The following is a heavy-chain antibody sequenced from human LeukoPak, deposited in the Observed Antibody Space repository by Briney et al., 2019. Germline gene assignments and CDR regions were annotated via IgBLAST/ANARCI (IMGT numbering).Heavy chain of an antibody. Sequence: PSETLSLTCTVSGGSISSYYWSWIRQPAGKGLEWIGRIYTSGSTNYNPSLKSRVTMSVDTSKNQFSLMLSSVTAADTAVYYCARNTEYYYDSSGYYGDNWFDPWGQGTLVTVSS. CDR3: ARNTEYYYDSSGYYGDNWFDP. J-gene: IGHJ5*02. D-gene: IGHD3-22*01. CDR2: IYTSGST. CDR1: GGSISSYY. V-gene: IGHV4-4*07.